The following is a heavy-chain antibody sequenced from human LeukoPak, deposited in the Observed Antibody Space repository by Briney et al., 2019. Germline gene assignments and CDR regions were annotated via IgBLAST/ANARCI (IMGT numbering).Heavy chain of an antibody. V-gene: IGHV4-31*03. CDR3: ARGPGITGTTRFDY. D-gene: IGHD1-20*01. CDR2: IYYSGST. J-gene: IGHJ4*02. CDR1: GGSISSGGYY. Sequence: PSETLSLTCTVSGGSISSGGYYWSWIRQHPGKGLEWIEYIYYSGSTYYNPSLKSRVTISVDTSKNQFSLKLSSVTAADTAVYYCARGPGITGTTRFDYWGQGTLVTVSS.